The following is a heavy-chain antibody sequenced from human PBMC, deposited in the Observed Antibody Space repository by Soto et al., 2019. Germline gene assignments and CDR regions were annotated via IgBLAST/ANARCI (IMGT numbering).Heavy chain of an antibody. CDR1: GGSVSSGSYY. J-gene: IGHJ5*02. Sequence: QVQLQESGPGLVKPSETLSLTCTVSGGSVSSGSYYWSWIRQPPGKGLEWIGYIYYSGSTTYNPSLKSRVTISVDTSKNQFSLKLSSVTAADTAVYYCARVRQQQLLDPWGQGTLVTVSS. D-gene: IGHD6-13*01. CDR2: IYYSGST. CDR3: ARVRQQQLLDP. V-gene: IGHV4-61*01.